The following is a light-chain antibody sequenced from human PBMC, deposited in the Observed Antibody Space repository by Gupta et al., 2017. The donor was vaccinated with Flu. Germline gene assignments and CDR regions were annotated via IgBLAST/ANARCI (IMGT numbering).Light chain of an antibody. Sequence: QSALTQPPSVSAAPGQNVTISCSGSGSNIGQNFVSWSLQLPGTAPNLLIFENDQRASGIPDRFAGSKSGTSATLVITGLQSGDEAVYYCGTWDTGVNAGIFGGGTKLTVL. CDR1: GSNIGQNF. J-gene: IGLJ2*01. CDR2: END. CDR3: GTWDTGVNAGI. V-gene: IGLV1-51*02.